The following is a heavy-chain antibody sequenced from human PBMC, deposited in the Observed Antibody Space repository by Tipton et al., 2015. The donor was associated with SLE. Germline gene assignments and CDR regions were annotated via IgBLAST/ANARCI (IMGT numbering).Heavy chain of an antibody. Sequence: VQLVQSGGGLVQPGGSLRLSCAASGFTVSSNYMSWVRQAPGKGLEWVSVMYSGGNTDYADSVKGRFTISRDNSKNTLYLQMNSLRVEDTAVYYCARGDYMDVWGKGTMVTVSS. V-gene: IGHV3-66*02. CDR1: GFTVSSNY. J-gene: IGHJ6*03. CDR2: MYSGGNT. CDR3: ARGDYMDV.